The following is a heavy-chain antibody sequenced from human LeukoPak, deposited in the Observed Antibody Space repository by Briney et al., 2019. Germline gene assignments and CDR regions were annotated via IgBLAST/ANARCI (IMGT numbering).Heavy chain of an antibody. Sequence: GGSLRLSCAASGFTFSDYYMSWIRQAREKGLQWISYISSDSTYTNYADSVQGRFTISRDNSKNTLYLQMNSLRAEDTAVYYCAKGVRAAGTSWFDPWGQGTLVTVSS. D-gene: IGHD6-13*01. CDR2: ISSDSTYT. CDR1: GFTFSDYY. V-gene: IGHV3-11*06. J-gene: IGHJ5*02. CDR3: AKGVRAAGTSWFDP.